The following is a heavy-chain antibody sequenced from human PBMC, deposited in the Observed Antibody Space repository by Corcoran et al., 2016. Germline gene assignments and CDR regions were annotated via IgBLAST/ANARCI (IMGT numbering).Heavy chain of an antibody. J-gene: IGHJ4*02. V-gene: IGHV3-33*01. CDR3: ARSGMVYAILSFFDY. Sequence: QVQLVESGGGVVQPGRSLRLSCAASGFTFSSYGMHWVRQAPGKGLEWVAVIWYDGSNKYYADSVKGRFTISRDNSKNTLYLQMNSLRAEDTAVYYCARSGMVYAILSFFDYWGQGTLVTVSS. CDR1: GFTFSSYG. D-gene: IGHD2-8*01. CDR2: IWYDGSNK.